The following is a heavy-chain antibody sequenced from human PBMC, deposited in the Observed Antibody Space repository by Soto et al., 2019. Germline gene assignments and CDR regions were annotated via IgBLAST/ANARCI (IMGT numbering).Heavy chain of an antibody. J-gene: IGHJ4*02. D-gene: IGHD1-26*01. CDR1: GFTFSSYA. Sequence: QVQLVEAGGGVVQPGRSLRLSCAASGFTFSSYAMHWVRQAPGKGLEWVAVISYDGSNKYYADSVQGRFTISRDNSKNTLYLQMNSLRAEDTDVYYWGRGEWELAYWGEGTLVTVSS. V-gene: IGHV3-30-3*01. CDR3: GRGEWELAY. CDR2: ISYDGSNK.